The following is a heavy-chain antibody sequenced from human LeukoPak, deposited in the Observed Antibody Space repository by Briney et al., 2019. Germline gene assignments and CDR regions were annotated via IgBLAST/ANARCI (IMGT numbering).Heavy chain of an antibody. CDR2: IYHSGST. V-gene: IGHV4-30-2*01. J-gene: IGHJ4*02. Sequence: SETLSLTCTVSSGSISSGGYYWSWIRQPPGKGLEWIGYIYHSGSTYYNPSLKSRVTISVDRSKNQFSLKLSSVTAADTAVYYCARDGIGSSSWYGYYFDYWGQGTLVTVSS. CDR1: SGSISSGGYY. CDR3: ARDGIGSSSWYGYYFDY. D-gene: IGHD6-13*01.